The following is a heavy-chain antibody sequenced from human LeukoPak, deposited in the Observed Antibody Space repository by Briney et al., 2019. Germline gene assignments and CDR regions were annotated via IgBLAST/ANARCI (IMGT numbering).Heavy chain of an antibody. V-gene: IGHV1-18*01. J-gene: IGHJ3*02. CDR1: GYTFTSYG. CDR2: ISAYNGNT. D-gene: IGHD5-18*01. Sequence: ASLKVSCTASGYTFTSYGISWVRQAPGQGLEWMGWISAYNGNTNYAQKLQGRVTMTTDTSTSTAYMELRSLRSDDTAVYYCARDAVDTALATFDIWGQGTMVTVSS. CDR3: ARDAVDTALATFDI.